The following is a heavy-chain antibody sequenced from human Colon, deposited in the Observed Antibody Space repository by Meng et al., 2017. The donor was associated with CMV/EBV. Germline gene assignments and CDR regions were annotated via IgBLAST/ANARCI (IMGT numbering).Heavy chain of an antibody. D-gene: IGHD6-19*01. CDR2: ISADGSDT. CDR1: GFNFRNEW. Sequence: GKVVESGGGLVQRGGSMRLSVDGYGFNFRNEWLYWIRQRTGKGLVWVSRISADGSDTNFADSVKGRITISRDNAKSSLYLQMNSLRAEDTALYFCARGSNGWPGIDYWGQGTLVTVSS. J-gene: IGHJ4*02. CDR3: ARGSNGWPGIDY. V-gene: IGHV3-74*01.